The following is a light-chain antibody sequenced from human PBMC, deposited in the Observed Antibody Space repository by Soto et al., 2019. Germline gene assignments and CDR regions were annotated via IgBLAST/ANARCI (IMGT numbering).Light chain of an antibody. CDR2: GSA. CDR1: QSVSCTY. J-gene: IGKJ4*01. Sequence: EIVLTQSPGTLSLSPGERATLSCRASQSVSCTYLAWYQHTPGQSPLLLNYGSASSATGSPDRFRCRGAWTDFSLTISRLQPEDPATYYLQKGYGLPETFGAGTKVDIK. V-gene: IGKV3-20*01. CDR3: QKGYGLPET.